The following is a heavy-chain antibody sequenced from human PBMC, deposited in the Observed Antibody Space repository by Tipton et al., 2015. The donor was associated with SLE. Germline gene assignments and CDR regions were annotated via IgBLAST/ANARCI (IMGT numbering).Heavy chain of an antibody. J-gene: IGHJ5*02. CDR2: IRYDGSNK. CDR1: GFTFSSYG. D-gene: IGHD3-9*01. V-gene: IGHV3-30*02. CDR3: AKDFTRWLPQPNWFDP. Sequence: SLRLSCAASGFTFSSYGMHWVRQAPGKGLEWVAFIRYDGSNKYYADSVKGRFTISRDNSKNTLYLQMNSLRAEDTAVYYCAKDFTRWLPQPNWFDPWGQGTLVTVSS.